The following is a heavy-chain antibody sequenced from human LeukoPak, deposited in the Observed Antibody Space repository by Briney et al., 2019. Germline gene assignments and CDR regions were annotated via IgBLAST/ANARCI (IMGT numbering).Heavy chain of an antibody. CDR1: GGSISSYS. J-gene: IGHJ3*02. V-gene: IGHV4-59*08. CDR3: AGHGGESIVAMILHAFDI. CDR2: IYYSGST. D-gene: IGHD5-12*01. Sequence: SETLSLTCTVSGGSISSYSWSWIRQPPGKGLEWIGSIYYSGSTNYNPSLKSRVTMSVDTSKNQFSLKLSSVTAADTAVYYCAGHGGESIVAMILHAFDIWGQGIMVTVSS.